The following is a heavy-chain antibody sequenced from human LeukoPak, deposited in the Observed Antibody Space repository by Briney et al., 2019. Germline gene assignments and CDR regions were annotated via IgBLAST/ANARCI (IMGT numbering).Heavy chain of an antibody. J-gene: IGHJ4*02. Sequence: ASVKVSCKASGGTFTSDNMHWVRQAPGQGLEFMGIINPSSGSTTYAQKFQGRVTMTRDTSTSTVYMELSSLRSEDTAVYYCARMGSGYYYWGQGTLVTVSS. CDR1: GGTFTSDN. CDR2: INPSSGST. V-gene: IGHV1-46*01. CDR3: ARMGSGYYY. D-gene: IGHD3-22*01.